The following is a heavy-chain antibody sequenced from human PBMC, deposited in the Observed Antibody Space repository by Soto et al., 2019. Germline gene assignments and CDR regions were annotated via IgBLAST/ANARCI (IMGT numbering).Heavy chain of an antibody. CDR1: GFIVSDNY. CDR3: AKGDFDS. Sequence: GGSLRLSCAASGFIVSDNYMSWVRRAPGKGLEWVAIVFSGGDTFHADSVEGRFTVSRDNFKNTLDLQMNNLRAEDTAVYYCAKGDFDSWSQGSLVTVSS. CDR2: VFSGGDT. J-gene: IGHJ4*02. D-gene: IGHD3-16*01. V-gene: IGHV3-53*01.